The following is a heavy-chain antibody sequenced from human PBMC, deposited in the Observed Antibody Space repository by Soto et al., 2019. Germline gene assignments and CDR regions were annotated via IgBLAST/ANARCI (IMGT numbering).Heavy chain of an antibody. CDR1: GDSVSSGDYY. J-gene: IGHJ5*02. CDR2: VYFSGST. CDR3: ARGRGSGWYGNWFDP. D-gene: IGHD6-19*01. V-gene: IGHV4-61*08. Sequence: SETLSLTCSVSGDSVSSGDYYWSWIRQPPGKGLEWIGHVYFSGSTNYIPSLKSRLTMSVDTAKNQFSLKLTSVTAADTAVYYCARGRGSGWYGNWFDPWGQGTLVTVSS.